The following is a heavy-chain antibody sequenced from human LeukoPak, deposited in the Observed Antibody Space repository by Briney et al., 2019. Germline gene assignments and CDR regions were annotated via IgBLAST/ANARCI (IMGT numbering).Heavy chain of an antibody. Sequence: GESLKISCKGSGYSFTSYWIGWVRQMPGKGLEWMGIIYPGDSDTRYSPSFQGQVTISADKSISTAYLQWSSLKASDTAMYYCARQYCGGDCYSYYYGMDVWGQGTTVTVSS. V-gene: IGHV5-51*01. J-gene: IGHJ6*02. CDR2: IYPGDSDT. CDR1: GYSFTSYW. D-gene: IGHD2-21*02. CDR3: ARQYCGGDCYSYYYGMDV.